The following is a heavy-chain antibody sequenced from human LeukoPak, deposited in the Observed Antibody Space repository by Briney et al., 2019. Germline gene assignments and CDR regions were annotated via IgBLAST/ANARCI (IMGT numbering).Heavy chain of an antibody. J-gene: IGHJ4*02. CDR2: IRGSGGST. CDR3: AKDKWLRSSAGEFDY. D-gene: IGHD5-12*01. CDR1: EFTFSSYA. V-gene: IGHV3-23*01. Sequence: GGSLRLSCAASEFTFSSYAMSLVRQAPGKGLEWVSTIRGSGGSTYYADSVKGRFTISRDNSKNTLYLQMNSLRAEDTAVYYCAKDKWLRSSAGEFDYWGPGTLVTVSS.